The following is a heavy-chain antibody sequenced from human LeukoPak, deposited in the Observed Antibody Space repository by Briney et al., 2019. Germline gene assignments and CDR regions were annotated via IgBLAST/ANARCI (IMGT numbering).Heavy chain of an antibody. CDR1: GFTFSSYE. D-gene: IGHD3-22*01. Sequence: GGSLRLSCAASGFTFSSYEMNWVRQAPGKGLEWVSYISRSASTIYYADSVKGRFTISRDNARNSLYLQMNSLRAEDTAVYYCARGYDSGSYYVYWGQGALVTVSS. CDR2: ISRSASTI. CDR3: ARGYDSGSYYVY. J-gene: IGHJ4*02. V-gene: IGHV3-48*03.